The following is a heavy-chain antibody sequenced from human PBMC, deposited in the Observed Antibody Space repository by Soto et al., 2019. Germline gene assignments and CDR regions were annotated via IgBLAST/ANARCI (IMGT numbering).Heavy chain of an antibody. Sequence: SETLSLTCTVSGGSISSYYWSWIRQPPGKGLEWIGYIYYSGSTNYNPSLKSRVTISVDTSKNQFSLKLSSVTAADTAVYYCARQRGYCSSTSCYARTPFDYWGQGTLVTVSS. D-gene: IGHD2-2*01. CDR3: ARQRGYCSSTSCYARTPFDY. CDR2: IYYSGST. J-gene: IGHJ4*02. CDR1: GGSISSYY. V-gene: IGHV4-59*08.